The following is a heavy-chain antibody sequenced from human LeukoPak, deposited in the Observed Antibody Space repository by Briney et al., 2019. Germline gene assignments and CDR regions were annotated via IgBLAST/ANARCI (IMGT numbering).Heavy chain of an antibody. CDR3: ARDPQGAAFDI. J-gene: IGHJ3*02. CDR2: ISNSGSII. D-gene: IGHD3-16*01. Sequence: GGSLRLSCAASGFTFSSYEMNWVRQAPGEGLEWVLYISNSGSIIYYADSVKGRFTISRDNAKNSLYLQMNSLRAEDTAVYYCARDPQGAAFDIWGQGTMVTVSS. CDR1: GFTFSSYE. V-gene: IGHV3-48*03.